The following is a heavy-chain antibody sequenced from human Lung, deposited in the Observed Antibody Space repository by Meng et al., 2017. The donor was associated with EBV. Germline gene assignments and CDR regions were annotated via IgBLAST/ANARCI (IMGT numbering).Heavy chain of an antibody. D-gene: IGHD3-22*01. V-gene: IGHV3-74*01. CDR1: GCTFSSYW. CDR3: ASNSLSYYYDSSGYLLGY. Sequence: EVQLVESXGGLVQPGXSLRLAXAASGCTFSSYWMHWVRQAPGKGLVWVSRINSDGSSTSYADSVKGRFTISRDNAKNTLYLQMNSLRAEDTAVYYCASNSLSYYYDSSGYLLGYWGQGTLVTVSS. CDR2: INSDGSST. J-gene: IGHJ4*02.